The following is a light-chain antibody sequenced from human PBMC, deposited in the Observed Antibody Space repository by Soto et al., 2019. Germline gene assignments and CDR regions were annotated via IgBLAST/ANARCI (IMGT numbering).Light chain of an antibody. Sequence: QSVLSQPRSASGSPGQSVAISCTGTSSDVGAYNYVSWYQQPPGRAPKLMIYDVTKRPSGVPDRFSGSKSGNTASLTVSGLQAEDEADYFCSSYAGTHVVFGTGTKVTVL. CDR2: DVT. J-gene: IGLJ1*01. CDR3: SSYAGTHVV. CDR1: SSDVGAYNY. V-gene: IGLV2-8*01.